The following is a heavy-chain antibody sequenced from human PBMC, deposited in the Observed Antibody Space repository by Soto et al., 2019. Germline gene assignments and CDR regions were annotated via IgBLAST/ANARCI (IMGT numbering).Heavy chain of an antibody. CDR1: GGSISSYY. V-gene: IGHV4-59*08. J-gene: IGHJ3*02. CDR3: ASTSITMVRGRVRAFDI. D-gene: IGHD3-10*01. Sequence: SETLSLTCTVSGGSISSYYWSWIRQPPGKGLEWIGYIYYSESTNYNPSLKSRVTISVDTSKNQFSLKLSSVTAADTAVYYCASTSITMVRGRVRAFDIWGQGTMVTVSS. CDR2: IYYSEST.